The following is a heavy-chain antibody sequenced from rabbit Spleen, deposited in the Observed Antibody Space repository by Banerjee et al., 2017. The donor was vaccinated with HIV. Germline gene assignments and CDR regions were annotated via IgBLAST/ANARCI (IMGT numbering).Heavy chain of an antibody. CDR3: ARDTASSFSSYGMDL. CDR1: GFSFGSNDY. Sequence: QSLDESGGGLVKPGASLTVTCTASGFSFGSNDYMCWVRQAPGKGLEWIACIYSGNSGYTYYATWATGRFTISKTSSTTVTLRMTRLTAADTATYFCARDTASSFSSYGMDLWGQGTLVTVS. D-gene: IGHD8-1*01. J-gene: IGHJ6*01. V-gene: IGHV1S40*01. CDR2: IYSGNSGYT.